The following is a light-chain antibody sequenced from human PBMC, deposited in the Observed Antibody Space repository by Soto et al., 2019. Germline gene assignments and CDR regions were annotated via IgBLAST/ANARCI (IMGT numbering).Light chain of an antibody. CDR3: QQYGDSPRV. V-gene: IGKV3-15*01. CDR1: QSVTSN. J-gene: IGKJ1*01. CDR2: GAS. Sequence: EIVMTQSPATLSVSPGERVTFSYRASQSVTSNLAWYQHKPGQAPRLLIYGASTGATGIPARFSGSGSGTDFTLTISRLEAEDFAVYYCQQYGDSPRVFGQGTKVDIK.